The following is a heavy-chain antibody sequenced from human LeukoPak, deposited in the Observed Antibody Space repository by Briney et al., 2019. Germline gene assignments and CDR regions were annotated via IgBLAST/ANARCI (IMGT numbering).Heavy chain of an antibody. Sequence: VSVKVSCRSSGYTFTIYGISWVRQAPGQGLEWMGWISAYNGNTNYAQKLQGRVTMTTDTSTSTAYMELRSLRSDDTAVYYCAREYCSSTSCYSDYWGQGTMVTVSS. V-gene: IGHV1-18*01. J-gene: IGHJ4*02. CDR2: ISAYNGNT. CDR3: AREYCSSTSCYSDY. CDR1: GYTFTIYG. D-gene: IGHD2-2*01.